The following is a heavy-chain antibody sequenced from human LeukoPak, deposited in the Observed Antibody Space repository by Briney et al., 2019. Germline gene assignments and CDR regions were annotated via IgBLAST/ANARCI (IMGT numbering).Heavy chain of an antibody. Sequence: SETLSLTCAVYGGSFSGYYWSWIRQPPGKGLEWIGEINHSGSTNYNPSLKSRVTISVDTSKNQFSLKLNSVTAADTAVYYCARGDGYTYSLDYWGQGTLVTVSS. CDR2: INHSGST. J-gene: IGHJ4*02. CDR1: GGSFSGYY. V-gene: IGHV4-34*01. CDR3: ARGDGYTYSLDY. D-gene: IGHD5-24*01.